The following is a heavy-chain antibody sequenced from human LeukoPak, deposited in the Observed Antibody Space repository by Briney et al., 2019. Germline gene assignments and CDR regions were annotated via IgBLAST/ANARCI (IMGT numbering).Heavy chain of an antibody. D-gene: IGHD6-13*01. J-gene: IGHJ4*02. CDR1: GFTFSNYA. Sequence: GGSLRLSCAASGFTFSNYAMSWVRRAPGKGLEWVSGISGGGVSTYYADSVKGRFTISRDNAKNSLYLQMNSLRAEDTAVYYCARDTAAAGRSGLDYWGQGTLVTVSS. V-gene: IGHV3-23*01. CDR3: ARDTAAAGRSGLDY. CDR2: ISGGGVST.